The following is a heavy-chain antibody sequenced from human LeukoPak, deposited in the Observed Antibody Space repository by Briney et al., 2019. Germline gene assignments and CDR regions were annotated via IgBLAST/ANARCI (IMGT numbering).Heavy chain of an antibody. D-gene: IGHD3-9*01. V-gene: IGHV4-34*01. CDR2: INHSGST. Sequence: SETLSLTCAVYGGSFSGYYWSWIRQPPGKGLEWIGEINHSGSTNYNPSLKSRVTISVDTSKNQFSPKLSSVTAADTAVYYCARGPQSPLLRYFDWLLPYDYWGQGTLVTVSS. CDR3: ARGPQSPLLRYFDWLLPYDY. J-gene: IGHJ4*02. CDR1: GGSFSGYY.